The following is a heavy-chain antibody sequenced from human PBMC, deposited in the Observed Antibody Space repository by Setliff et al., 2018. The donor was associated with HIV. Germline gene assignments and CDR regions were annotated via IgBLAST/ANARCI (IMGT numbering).Heavy chain of an antibody. CDR3: ARGRWFGGSYWFDP. J-gene: IGHJ5*02. CDR2: IYYTGTT. D-gene: IGHD3-10*01. V-gene: IGHV4-59*11. Sequence: SETLSLTCTVSGVSGGSISSHYWNWIRQPPGKGLEWIGYIYYTGTTKNNPSLKSRVTMSIDPSKNQFALKLSSVTAADTAVYYCARGRWFGGSYWFDPWGQGTLVTVSS. CDR1: GGSISSHY.